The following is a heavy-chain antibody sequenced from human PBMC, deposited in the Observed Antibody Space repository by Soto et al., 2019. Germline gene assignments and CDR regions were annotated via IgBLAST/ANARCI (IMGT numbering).Heavy chain of an antibody. Sequence: QVHLQESGPGLVKPSETLSLTCSVSGDSVDSGSYSWHWIRQPPGKEPEWIGFIYYTGSTRYNPSLKGRVSMSLDKSQNQFSLSVKSVTAADTAMYYCARADSVVMAAAFDYWGRGTLVTVSS. D-gene: IGHD2-21*02. J-gene: IGHJ4*02. V-gene: IGHV4-61*01. CDR2: IYYTGST. CDR1: GDSVDSGSYS. CDR3: ARADSVVMAAAFDY.